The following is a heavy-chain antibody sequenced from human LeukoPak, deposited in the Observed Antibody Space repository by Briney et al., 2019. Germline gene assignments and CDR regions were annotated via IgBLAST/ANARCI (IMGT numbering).Heavy chain of an antibody. CDR1: GYTFTNYY. D-gene: IGHD3-22*01. CDR2: VDPEDGET. Sequence: ASVKISCKVSGYTFTNYYMHWVQQAPGKGLEWMGLVDPEDGETIYAEKFQGRVTITADTSTDTAYMELSSLRSEDTAVYYCATDRPSDSSGYNCWGQGTLVTVSS. V-gene: IGHV1-69-2*01. CDR3: ATDRPSDSSGYNC. J-gene: IGHJ4*02.